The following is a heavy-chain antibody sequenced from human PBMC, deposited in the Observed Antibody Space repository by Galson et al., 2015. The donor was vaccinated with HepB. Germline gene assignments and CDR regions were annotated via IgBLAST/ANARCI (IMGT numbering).Heavy chain of an antibody. CDR3: AHGFCDIRGYSYGTYIDY. D-gene: IGHD5-18*01. Sequence: PALVKPTQTLTLTCTFSGFSLSTSGVGVGWIRQPPGKALEWLALIYWNDDKRYSPSLKSRLTITKDTSKNQVVLTMTNMDPVDTATYYCAHGFCDIRGYSYGTYIDYWGQGTLVTVSS. CDR2: IYWNDDK. V-gene: IGHV2-5*01. J-gene: IGHJ4*02. CDR1: GFSLSTSGVG.